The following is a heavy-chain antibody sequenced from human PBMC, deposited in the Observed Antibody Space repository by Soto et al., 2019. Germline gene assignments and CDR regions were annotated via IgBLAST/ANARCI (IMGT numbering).Heavy chain of an antibody. V-gene: IGHV4-30-4*01. J-gene: IGHJ6*02. D-gene: IGHD6-6*01. Sequence: LSLTCTVSGGSISSGDYYWSWIRQPPGKGLEWIGYIYYSGSTYYNPSLKSRVTMTSDTSTTTAYLELRSLRSDDTALYYCARDMRQLAPYLYFGLDVWGQGTAVTVSS. CDR3: ARDMRQLAPYLYFGLDV. CDR1: GGSISSGDYY. CDR2: IYYSGST.